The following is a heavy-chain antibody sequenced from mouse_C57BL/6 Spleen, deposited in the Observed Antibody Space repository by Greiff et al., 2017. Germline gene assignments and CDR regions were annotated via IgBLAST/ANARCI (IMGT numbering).Heavy chain of an antibody. Sequence: QVQLQQSGAELVRPGTSVKVSCKASGYAFTNYLIEWVKQRPGQGLEWIGVINPGSGGTNYNEKFKGKATLTADKSSSTASMQLSSLTSEDSAVYFCATHYYDYGGFAYWGQGTLVTVSA. CDR2: INPGSGGT. CDR1: GYAFTNYL. CDR3: ATHYYDYGGFAY. J-gene: IGHJ3*01. D-gene: IGHD2-4*01. V-gene: IGHV1-54*01.